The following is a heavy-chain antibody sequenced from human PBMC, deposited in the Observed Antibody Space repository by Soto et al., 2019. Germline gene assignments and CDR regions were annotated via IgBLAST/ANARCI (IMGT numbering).Heavy chain of an antibody. V-gene: IGHV4-30-4*01. CDR1: GGSISSGDYC. J-gene: IGHJ4*02. Sequence: SETLSLTCTVSGGSISSGDYCWTWIRQAPGEGLEWIGYIYDTGATYDNPSLRNRLAISVDTSKNQFSLKLYFVTAADTAVYYCASASLHHRTFDYWGQGTLVTGSS. CDR3: ASASLHHRTFDY. CDR2: IYDTGAT.